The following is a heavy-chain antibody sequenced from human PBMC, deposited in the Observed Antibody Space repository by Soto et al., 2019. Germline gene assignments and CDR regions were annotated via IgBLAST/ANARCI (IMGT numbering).Heavy chain of an antibody. D-gene: IGHD2-2*01. CDR3: ARALPASCYDY. Sequence: GGSLRLSCAASGFTFSSYWMHWVRQAPGKGLVWVSRINSDGSSTSYADSVKGRITISRDNAKNTLYLQMNSLRAEDTAVYYCARALPASCYDYWGQGTLVTVSS. CDR1: GFTFSSYW. J-gene: IGHJ4*02. CDR2: INSDGSST. V-gene: IGHV3-74*01.